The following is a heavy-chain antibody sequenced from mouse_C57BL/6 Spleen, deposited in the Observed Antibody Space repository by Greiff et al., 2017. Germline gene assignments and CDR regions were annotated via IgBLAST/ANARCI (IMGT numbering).Heavy chain of an antibody. J-gene: IGHJ2*01. V-gene: IGHV1-50*01. CDR1: GYTFTSYW. CDR2: FDPSDSYT. CDR3: ARGTRQLGY. D-gene: IGHD3-2*01. Sequence: QVQLQQPGAELVKPGASVKLSCKASGYTFTSYWMQWVKQRPGQGLEWIGEFDPSDSYTNYNQKFKGKATLTVDTSSSTAYMQLSSLTSEDSAVYYCARGTRQLGYWGQGTTLTVSS.